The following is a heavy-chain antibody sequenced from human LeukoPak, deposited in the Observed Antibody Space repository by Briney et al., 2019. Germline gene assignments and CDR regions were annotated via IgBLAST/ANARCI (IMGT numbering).Heavy chain of an antibody. V-gene: IGHV3-23*01. CDR1: GFAFSDFS. D-gene: IGHD2-2*01. CDR3: AKDQFFSPRWPSFEC. Sequence: PGGSLRLSCAASGFAFSDFSMTWVRQAPGKGLEWVSSITGSGDSTWYADSVEGRFTVSRDNSETTLYLQMNSLRVEDTALYYCAKDQFFSPRWPSFECWGQGALVTVSS. J-gene: IGHJ4*02. CDR2: ITGSGDST.